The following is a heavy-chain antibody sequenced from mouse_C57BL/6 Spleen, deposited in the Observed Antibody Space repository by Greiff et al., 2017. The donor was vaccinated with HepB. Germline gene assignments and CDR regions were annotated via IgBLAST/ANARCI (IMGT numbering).Heavy chain of an antibody. CDR3: ARGTTVVGEYYFDY. D-gene: IGHD1-1*01. V-gene: IGHV1-82*01. CDR1: GYAFSSSW. Sequence: QVQLQQSGPELVKPGASVKISCKASGYAFSSSWMNWVKQRPGKGLEWIGRIYPGDGDTNYNGKFKGKATLTADKSSSTAYMQLSSLTSEDSAVYFCARGTTVVGEYYFDYWGQGTTLTVSS. CDR2: IYPGDGDT. J-gene: IGHJ2*01.